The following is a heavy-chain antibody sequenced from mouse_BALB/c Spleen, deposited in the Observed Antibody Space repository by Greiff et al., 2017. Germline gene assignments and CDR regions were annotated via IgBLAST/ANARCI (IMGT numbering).Heavy chain of an antibody. CDR1: GDSITSGY. Sequence: VQLQQSGPSLVKPSQTLSLTCSVTGDSITSGYWNWIRKFPGNKLEYMGYISYSGSTYYNPSLKSRISITRDTSKNQYYLQLNSVTTEDTATYYCARSSYYYGSSYYAMDYWGQGTSVTVSS. J-gene: IGHJ4*01. D-gene: IGHD1-1*01. CDR3: ARSSYYYGSSYYAMDY. CDR2: ISYSGST. V-gene: IGHV3-8*02.